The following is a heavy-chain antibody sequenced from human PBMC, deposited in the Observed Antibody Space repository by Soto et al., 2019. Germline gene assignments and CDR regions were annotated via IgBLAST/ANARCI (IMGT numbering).Heavy chain of an antibody. Sequence: ASVKVSCKASGYTLTSYYLHWVRQAPGQGPEWMGIINPSGGITNDAQKFQDRVTMTSDTSTSTVYMELSSLISEDTAVYYCARGISTTRYYYYYGMDVWGQGTTVTVSS. D-gene: IGHD2-2*01. J-gene: IGHJ6*02. CDR3: ARGISTTRYYYYYGMDV. CDR2: INPSGGIT. CDR1: GYTLTSYY. V-gene: IGHV1-46*03.